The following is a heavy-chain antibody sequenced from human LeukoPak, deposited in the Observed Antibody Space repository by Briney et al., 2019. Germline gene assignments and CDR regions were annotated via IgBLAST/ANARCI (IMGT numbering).Heavy chain of an antibody. CDR3: GRGLTILGVVNDAFDF. Sequence: PGGTLRLSCAASGFTCNSYWMSWVRQAPGKGLEWVANIKQDGREKYYVDSVKVRFTISRDNAKNSLYLQMNSLRAEDPAVKYCGRGLTILGVVNDAFDFWGQGTMVTVSS. D-gene: IGHD3-3*01. V-gene: IGHV3-7*04. J-gene: IGHJ3*01. CDR1: GFTCNSYW. CDR2: IKQDGREK.